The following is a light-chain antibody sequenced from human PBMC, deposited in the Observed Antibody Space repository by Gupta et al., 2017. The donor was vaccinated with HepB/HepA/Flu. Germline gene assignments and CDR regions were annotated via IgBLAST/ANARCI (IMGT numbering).Light chain of an antibody. Sequence: QSALTQPPSASGSPGQSVTIYCTGTSSDVGGYNYVSWYRQHPGKAPKLMIYEVSKRPSGVPDRFSGSKSGNTASLTVSGLQAEDEADYYCSSYAGSNNLVFGGGTKLTVL. J-gene: IGLJ2*01. V-gene: IGLV2-8*01. CDR3: SSYAGSNNLV. CDR1: SSDVGGYNY. CDR2: EVS.